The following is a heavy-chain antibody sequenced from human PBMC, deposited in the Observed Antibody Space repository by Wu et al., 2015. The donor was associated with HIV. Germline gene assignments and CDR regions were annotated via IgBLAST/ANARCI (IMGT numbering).Heavy chain of an antibody. V-gene: IGHV1-69*13. CDR3: ARVEGGSSSWYVDYYYGMDV. J-gene: IGHJ6*02. CDR1: GGTFSSYA. Sequence: QVQLVQSGAEVKKPGSSVKVSCKASGGTFSSYAISWVRQAPGQGLEWMGRIIPIFGTANYAQKFQGRVTITADESTSTAYMELSSLRSEDTAVYYCARVEGGSSSWYVDYYYGMDVWGQGTTVTVSS. D-gene: IGHD6-13*01. CDR2: IIPIFGTA.